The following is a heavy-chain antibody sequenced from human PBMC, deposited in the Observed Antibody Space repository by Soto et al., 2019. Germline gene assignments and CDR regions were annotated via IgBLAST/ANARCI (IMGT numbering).Heavy chain of an antibody. D-gene: IGHD3-22*01. V-gene: IGHV3-23*01. CDR1: GFTISSYT. CDR2: ITGSGTNT. Sequence: LRLSCAASGFTISSYTMTWVRQASGKGLEWVSAITGSGTNTYYADSVKGRFTISRDNSKNTVYLQMNSLRAEDTAVYYCARAPFTIYDTSGYYDYWGQGTLVTVSS. J-gene: IGHJ4*02. CDR3: ARAPFTIYDTSGYYDY.